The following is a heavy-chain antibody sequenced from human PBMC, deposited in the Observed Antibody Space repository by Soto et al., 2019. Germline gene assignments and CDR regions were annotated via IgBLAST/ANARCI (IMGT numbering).Heavy chain of an antibody. CDR2: ISSSGSTI. J-gene: IGHJ4*02. CDR1: GFIFSTYY. D-gene: IGHD2-2*01. CDR3: ARDSDQLPDY. V-gene: IGHV3-48*01. Sequence: PGGSLRLSCAASGFIFSTYYMNWVRQGPGKGLEWVSYISSSGSTIFYTDSVKGRFTVSRDNAKNSLYLQMNSLRAEDTAVYYCARDSDQLPDYWGQGTLVTVSS.